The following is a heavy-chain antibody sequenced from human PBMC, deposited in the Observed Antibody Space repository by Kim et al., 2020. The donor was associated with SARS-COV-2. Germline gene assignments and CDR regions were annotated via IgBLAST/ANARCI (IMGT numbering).Heavy chain of an antibody. J-gene: IGHJ4*02. V-gene: IGHV3-48*02. Sequence: LSLTCAAAGFTFSYYSMCWVRQAPGKGLEWLSYITPDSNIIHYADSVRGRFTISRDNAENSLSLQMNSLRDEDTAVYYCVRDEDWSFDYWGQGTPVTVSS. CDR2: ITPDSNII. D-gene: IGHD3-9*01. CDR1: GFTFSYYS. CDR3: VRDEDWSFDY.